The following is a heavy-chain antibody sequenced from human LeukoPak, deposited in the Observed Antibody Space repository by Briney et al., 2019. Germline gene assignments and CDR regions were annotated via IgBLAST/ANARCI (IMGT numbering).Heavy chain of an antibody. CDR1: GFTFSSYA. CDR2: ISYDGSNK. D-gene: IGHD3-22*01. CDR3: AKAFTPYYYDSSGYYFDY. V-gene: IGHV3-30-3*01. Sequence: GGSLRLSCVASGFTFSSYAMDWVRQAPGKGLEWVAVISYDGSNKYYADSVKGRFTISRDNSKNTLYLQMNSLRAEDTAVYYCAKAFTPYYYDSSGYYFDYWGQGTLVTVSS. J-gene: IGHJ4*02.